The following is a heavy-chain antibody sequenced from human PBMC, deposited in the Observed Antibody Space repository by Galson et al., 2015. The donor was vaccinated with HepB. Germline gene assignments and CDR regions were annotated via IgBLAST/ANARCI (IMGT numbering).Heavy chain of an antibody. Sequence: SLRLSCAASGFTFSDYHMSWIRQAPGKGLEWVSYISGSGIVRYYAASVKGRFTISRDNALNSLFLQMNDLRVEDTAVYYCAKNCRPTGRASPTNWGQGTLVTVSS. CDR2: ISGSGIVR. V-gene: IGHV3-11*01. D-gene: IGHD1-14*01. CDR3: AKNCRPTGRASPTN. J-gene: IGHJ4*02. CDR1: GFTFSDYH.